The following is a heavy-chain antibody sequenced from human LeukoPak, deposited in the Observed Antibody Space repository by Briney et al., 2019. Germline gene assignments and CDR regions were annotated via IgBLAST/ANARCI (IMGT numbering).Heavy chain of an antibody. J-gene: IGHJ4*02. CDR3: ARDRGQWLVPFDY. D-gene: IGHD6-19*01. CDR2: INPNSGGT. CDR1: GYTFTGYY. V-gene: IGHV1-2*06. Sequence: ASVKVSCKASGYTFTGYYMHWVRQAPGQGLEWVGRINPNSGGTNYAQKFQGRVTMTRDTSISTAYMELSRLRSDDTAVYYCARDRGQWLVPFDYWGQGTLVTVSS.